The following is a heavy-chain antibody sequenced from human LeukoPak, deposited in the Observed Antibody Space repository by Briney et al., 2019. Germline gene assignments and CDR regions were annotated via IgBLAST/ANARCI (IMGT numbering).Heavy chain of an antibody. CDR3: ARAAYYDILTGYYQGILY. J-gene: IGHJ4*02. Sequence: GGSLRLSCAASGFTVSSNYMSWVRQAPGKGLEWVSVIYSGGSTYYADSVKGRFTISRDNSKNTLYLQMNSLRAEDTAVYYCARAAYYDILTGYYQGILYWGQGTLVTVSS. CDR1: GFTVSSNY. CDR2: IYSGGST. D-gene: IGHD3-9*01. V-gene: IGHV3-53*01.